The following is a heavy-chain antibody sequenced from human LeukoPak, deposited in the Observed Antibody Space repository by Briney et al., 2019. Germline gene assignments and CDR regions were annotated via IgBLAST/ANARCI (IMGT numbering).Heavy chain of an antibody. CDR2: ISYSGST. V-gene: IGHV4-59*01. D-gene: IGHD5-18*01. J-gene: IGHJ6*02. Sequence: SETLSLTCTVSGGSISSYYWSWIRQPPGKGLEWIGYISYSGSTNYNPSLKSRVTISVDTSKNQFSLKLSSVTAADTAVYYCARDHRGYSYGYDKPKYRMDVWGQGTTVTVPS. CDR1: GGSISSYY. CDR3: ARDHRGYSYGYDKPKYRMDV.